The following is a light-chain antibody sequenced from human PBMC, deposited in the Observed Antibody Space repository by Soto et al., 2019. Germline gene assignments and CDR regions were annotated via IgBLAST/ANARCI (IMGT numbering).Light chain of an antibody. CDR1: QGIDNH. J-gene: IGKJ4*01. Sequence: DIQMTQSPSSLSASLGDRVTITCRASQGIDNHLAWYQQKPGKAPKLLIYAASTLHSWVPSRFTGSGSGTDFTLTISSLQPEDAATYYCQKCKVAPFTFGGGTKVEI. CDR3: QKCKVAPFT. V-gene: IGKV1-27*01. CDR2: AAS.